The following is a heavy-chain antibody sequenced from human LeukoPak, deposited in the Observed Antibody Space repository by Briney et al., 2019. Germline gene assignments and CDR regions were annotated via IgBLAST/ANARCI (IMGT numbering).Heavy chain of an antibody. V-gene: IGHV4-39*07. CDR3: ASEITP. CDR1: GGSISSSSYY. D-gene: IGHD1-14*01. Sequence: SETLSLTCTVSGGSISSSSYYWGWIRQPPGKGLEWIGTIYYSGSAYYNPSLKSRLTISVDTSKNQFSLKLSSVTAANTAVYYCASEITPWGQGTLVTVSS. CDR2: IYYSGSA. J-gene: IGHJ5*02.